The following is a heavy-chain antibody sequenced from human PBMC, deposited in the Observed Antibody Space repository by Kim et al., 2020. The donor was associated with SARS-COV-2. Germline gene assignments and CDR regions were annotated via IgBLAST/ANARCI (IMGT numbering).Heavy chain of an antibody. CDR3: ARDLNDSSGYYFDY. CDR2: IYYSGST. D-gene: IGHD3-22*01. V-gene: IGHV4-31*03. Sequence: SETLSLTCTVSGGSISSGGYYWSWIRQHPGKGLEWIGYIYYSGSTYYNPSLKSRVTISVDTSKNQFSLKLSSVTAADTAVYYCARDLNDSSGYYFDYWGQGTLATVSS. CDR1: GGSISSGGYY. J-gene: IGHJ4*02.